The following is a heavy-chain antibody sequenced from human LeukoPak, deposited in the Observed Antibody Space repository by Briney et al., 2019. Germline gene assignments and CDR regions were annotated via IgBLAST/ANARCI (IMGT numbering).Heavy chain of an antibody. CDR3: TRASAGFEY. CDR1: GVSVSSNSAA. J-gene: IGHJ4*02. V-gene: IGHV6-1*01. CDR2: TYYRFKWYN. Sequence: SQTLSLTCAISGVSVSSNSAAWDWRTQSPSRGLEWLGRTYYRFKWYNDYAVSVKSRTTINPNTSKNQCSLQLTPVTPEDTAVYYWTRASAGFEYWGQGALVTVSS.